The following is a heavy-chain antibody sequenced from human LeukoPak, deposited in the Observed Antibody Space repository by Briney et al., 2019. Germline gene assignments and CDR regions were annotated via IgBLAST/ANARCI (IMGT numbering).Heavy chain of an antibody. Sequence: PSETLSLTCTVSGGSISSGDYYWSWIRQPPGTGLEWIGYIYYSGSTYYNPSLKSRVTISVDTSRNQFSLKLNSVTAADTAVYYCAREVPWVWNFDLWGRGTLVTVSS. D-gene: IGHD1-26*01. CDR3: AREVPWVWNFDL. CDR2: IYYSGST. CDR1: GGSISSGDYY. J-gene: IGHJ2*01. V-gene: IGHV4-30-4*01.